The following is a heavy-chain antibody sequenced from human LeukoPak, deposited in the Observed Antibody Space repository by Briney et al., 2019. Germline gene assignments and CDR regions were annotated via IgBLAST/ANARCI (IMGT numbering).Heavy chain of an antibody. CDR3: ARDTRTTVVTAPSDAFDI. Sequence: GGSLRLSWAASGFTVSSNYMSWVRQAPGKWLEWVSFIYSGGSTYYADSVKGRFTISRDNSKNTLYLQMTSLRAEETAVYYCARDTRTTVVTAPSDAFDIWGQGTMVTVSS. CDR1: GFTVSSNY. V-gene: IGHV3-53*01. CDR2: IYSGGST. J-gene: IGHJ3*02. D-gene: IGHD2-21*02.